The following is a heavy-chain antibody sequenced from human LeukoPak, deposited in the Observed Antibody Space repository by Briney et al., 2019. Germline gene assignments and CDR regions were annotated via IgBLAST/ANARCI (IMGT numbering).Heavy chain of an antibody. J-gene: IGHJ4*02. V-gene: IGHV1-46*01. CDR3: ASPVPGTYYFDY. CDR1: GFTFTNYY. CDR2: ISPTGSST. Sequence: GASVKVSCKASGFTFTNYYMHWVRQAPGQGLEWMGLISPTGSSTNYAQKFRGRVTMTRDTSTTTVYMELNSLRAEDTAVYYCASPVPGTYYFDYWGQGTLVTVSS.